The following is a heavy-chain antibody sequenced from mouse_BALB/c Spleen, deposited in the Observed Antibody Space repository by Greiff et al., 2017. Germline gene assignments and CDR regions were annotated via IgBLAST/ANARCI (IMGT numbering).Heavy chain of an antibody. Sequence: QVQLKESGPELVRPGVSVKISCKGSGYTFTDYAMHWVKQSHAKSLEWIGVISTYYGNTNYNQKFKGKATMTVDKSSSTAYMELARLTSEDSAIYYCARNYGTGGYYAMDYWGQGTSVTVSS. V-gene: IGHV1-67*01. CDR3: ARNYGTGGYYAMDY. J-gene: IGHJ4*01. CDR2: ISTYYGNT. D-gene: IGHD1-2*01. CDR1: GYTFTDYA.